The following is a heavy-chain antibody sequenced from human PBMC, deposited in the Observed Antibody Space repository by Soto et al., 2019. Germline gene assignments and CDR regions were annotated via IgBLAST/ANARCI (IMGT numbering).Heavy chain of an antibody. CDR1: GFTFSSYG. CDR3: AKAPYSSGWYDRYYYYYGMDV. J-gene: IGHJ6*02. CDR2: ISYDGSNK. D-gene: IGHD6-19*01. V-gene: IGHV3-30*18. Sequence: QPGGSLRLSCAASGFTFSSYGMHWVRQAPGKGLEWVAVISYDGSNKYYADSVKGRFTISRDNSKNTLYLQMNSLRAEDTAVYYCAKAPYSSGWYDRYYYYYGMDVWGQGTTVTVSS.